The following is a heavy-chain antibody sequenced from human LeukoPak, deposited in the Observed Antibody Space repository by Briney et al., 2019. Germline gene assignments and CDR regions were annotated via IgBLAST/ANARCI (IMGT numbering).Heavy chain of an antibody. CDR2: ISSSGSTI. Sequence: GGSLRLSCASSGFTFSSYEMNWVRQAPGQGLEWVSYISSSGSTIYYADSVKGRFTISRDNAKNSLYLQMNSLRAEDTAVYYCAELGITMIGGVWGKGTTVTISS. CDR3: AELGITMIGGV. J-gene: IGHJ6*04. V-gene: IGHV3-48*03. D-gene: IGHD3-10*02. CDR1: GFTFSSYE.